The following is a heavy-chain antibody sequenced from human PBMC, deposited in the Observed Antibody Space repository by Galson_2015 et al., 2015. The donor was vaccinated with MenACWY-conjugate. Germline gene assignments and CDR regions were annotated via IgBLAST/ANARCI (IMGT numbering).Heavy chain of an antibody. CDR3: ARGHYGMDV. CDR2: IKKDGSEK. J-gene: IGHJ6*02. V-gene: IGHV3-7*03. Sequence: SLRLSCAVSGFTFRNYWMTWVRQAPGKGLEWVASIKKDGSEKYYVDSVKGRFTISRDNTKNSVYLEMNSLRAEDTAVYYCARGHYGMDVWCQGTTVTASS. CDR1: GFTFRNYW.